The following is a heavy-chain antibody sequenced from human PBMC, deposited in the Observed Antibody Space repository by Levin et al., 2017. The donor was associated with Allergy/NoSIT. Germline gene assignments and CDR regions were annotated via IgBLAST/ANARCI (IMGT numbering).Heavy chain of an antibody. CDR1: GFTFSNYA. D-gene: IGHD5-18*01. Sequence: QPGGSLRLSCGASGFTFSNYAMNWVRQAPGKGLEWVSSIGDSGGNTYYADSVKGRFTISRDNSKDTLYLQMNSLRAEDTALYYCAKDRDRYGWDFDYWGQGTLVTVSS. CDR3: AKDRDRYGWDFDY. CDR2: IGDSGGNT. J-gene: IGHJ4*02. V-gene: IGHV3-23*01.